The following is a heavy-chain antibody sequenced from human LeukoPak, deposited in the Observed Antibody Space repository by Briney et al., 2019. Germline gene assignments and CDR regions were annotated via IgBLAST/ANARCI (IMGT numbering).Heavy chain of an antibody. J-gene: IGHJ5*02. CDR3: ARDSKGGFDP. Sequence: SETLSLTCAVYGGSFSGYYWSWIRQPPGKGLEWIGYIYYSGSTNYNPSLKSRVTISVDTSKNQFSLKLSSVTAADTAVYYCARDSKGGFDPWGQGTLVTVSS. CDR1: GGSFSGYY. D-gene: IGHD2/OR15-2a*01. CDR2: IYYSGST. V-gene: IGHV4-59*01.